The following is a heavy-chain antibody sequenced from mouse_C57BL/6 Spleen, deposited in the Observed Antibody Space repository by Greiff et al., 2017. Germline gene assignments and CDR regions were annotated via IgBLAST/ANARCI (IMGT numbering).Heavy chain of an antibody. J-gene: IGHJ3*01. Sequence: QVQLQQPGAELVMPGASVKLSCKASGYTFTSYWMHWVKQRPGQGLEWIGEIDPSDSYTNYNQKFKGKSTLTVDKSSSTAYMQLSSLTSEDSAVXYCARTCYGRSPACFAYWGQGTLVTVSA. V-gene: IGHV1-69*01. CDR2: IDPSDSYT. CDR3: ARTCYGRSPACFAY. D-gene: IGHD1-1*01. CDR1: GYTFTSYW.